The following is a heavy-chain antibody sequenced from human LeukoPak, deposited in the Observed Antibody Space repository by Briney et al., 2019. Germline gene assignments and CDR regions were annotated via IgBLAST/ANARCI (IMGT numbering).Heavy chain of an antibody. Sequence: SETLSLTCAVYGGSFSGYYWSWIRQPPGKGLEWIGEINHSGSTNYNPSLKSRVTISVDTSKNQFSLKLSSVTAADTAVYYCARAGSYHPYYYYMDVWGKGTTVTISS. CDR1: GGSFSGYY. CDR3: ARAGSYHPYYYYMDV. V-gene: IGHV4-34*01. J-gene: IGHJ6*03. D-gene: IGHD3-10*01. CDR2: INHSGST.